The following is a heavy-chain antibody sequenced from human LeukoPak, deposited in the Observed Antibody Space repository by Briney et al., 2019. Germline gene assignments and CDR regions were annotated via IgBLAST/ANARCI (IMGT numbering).Heavy chain of an antibody. D-gene: IGHD1-14*01. CDR2: INNDGSRT. CDR3: ARGGMNHAFDI. J-gene: IGHJ3*02. Sequence: GGPLRLSCAASGFTFSSYWMHWVRQAPGKGLVWVSHINNDGSRTTYADSVKGRFTISRDNARNTLYLHMNSLRAEDTAVYYCARGGMNHAFDIWGQGITVTVSS. CDR1: GFTFSSYW. V-gene: IGHV3-74*01.